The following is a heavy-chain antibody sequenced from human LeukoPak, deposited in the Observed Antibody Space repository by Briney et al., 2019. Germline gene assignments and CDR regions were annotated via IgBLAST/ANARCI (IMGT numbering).Heavy chain of an antibody. D-gene: IGHD3-10*01. CDR2: VSGNGVTT. CDR1: GFTFSSYA. CDR3: AKVSGDGTDY. Sequence: GGSLRLSCAASGFTFSSYAMNWVRQAPGKGLEWVSFVSGNGVTTNYADSVKGRFTTSRDNSENTLYLQMNSLRAEDTAVYRCAKVSGDGTDYWGQGTLVTVSS. J-gene: IGHJ4*02. V-gene: IGHV3-23*01.